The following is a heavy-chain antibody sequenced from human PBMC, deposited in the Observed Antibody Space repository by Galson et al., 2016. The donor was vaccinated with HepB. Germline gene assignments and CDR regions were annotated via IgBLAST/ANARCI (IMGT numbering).Heavy chain of an antibody. D-gene: IGHD3-16*01. Sequence: SLRLSCAASGFTFSSYGMHWVRQAPGKGLEWVAVIWYDGSNKYYADSVKGRFTISRDNSKNTVYLQVNSLRAEDTAVFYCARQLWGGVDVWGRGTTVTVSS. CDR1: GFTFSSYG. J-gene: IGHJ6*02. V-gene: IGHV3-33*01. CDR3: ARQLWGGVDV. CDR2: IWYDGSNK.